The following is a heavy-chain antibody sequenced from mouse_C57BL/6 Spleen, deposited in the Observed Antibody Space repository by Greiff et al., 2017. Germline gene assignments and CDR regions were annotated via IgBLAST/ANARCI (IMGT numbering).Heavy chain of an antibody. CDR2: IHPNSGST. Sequence: QVQLQQPGAELVKPGASVKLSCKASGYTFTSYWMHWVQQRPGQGLEWIGLIHPNSGSTNYNEKFKSQATLTVDKSSSTAYMQLSSLTSEDSAVNYCARDLTGTGFAYWGQGTLVTVSA. CDR1: GYTFTSYW. CDR3: ARDLTGTGFAY. V-gene: IGHV1-64*01. D-gene: IGHD4-1*01. J-gene: IGHJ3*01.